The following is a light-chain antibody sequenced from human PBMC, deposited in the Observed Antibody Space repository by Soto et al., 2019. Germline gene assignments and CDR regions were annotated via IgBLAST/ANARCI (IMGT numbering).Light chain of an antibody. J-gene: IGKJ1*01. CDR1: QSISNH. CDR2: AAS. Sequence: DIQMTQSPSSLSASVEDRVIITCRASQSISNHFDWYQQKPGKAPKLLIFAASSLDTGVPSRFSGSRSGPDFTLTISSLQPEDFATYHCQQNNNRPPTFGQGTKVDIK. V-gene: IGKV1-39*01. CDR3: QQNNNRPPT.